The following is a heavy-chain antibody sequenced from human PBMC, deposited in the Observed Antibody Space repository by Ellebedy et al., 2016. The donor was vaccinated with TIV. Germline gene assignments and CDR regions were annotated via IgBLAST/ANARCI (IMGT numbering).Heavy chain of an antibody. J-gene: IGHJ4*02. CDR1: GLPSTSYD. V-gene: IGHV3-23*01. CDR3: ALKTMVRGTLDY. D-gene: IGHD3-10*01. Sequence: PGGSLRLSCEAFGLPSTSYDMTWIPQAQGKGLKWVSSLRPANGNTYYADSVKGRFTISRDRSNNTLYLQMSSLRGEDTAIYYCALKTMVRGTLDYWGQGTLVTVSS. CDR2: LRPANGNT.